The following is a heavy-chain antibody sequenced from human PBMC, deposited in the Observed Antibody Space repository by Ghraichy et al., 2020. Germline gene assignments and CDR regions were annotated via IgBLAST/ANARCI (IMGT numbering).Heavy chain of an antibody. CDR2: ISGSGGST. D-gene: IGHD3-10*01. CDR1: GFTFSSYA. V-gene: IGHV3-23*01. CDR3: AKDLPRRRAPRVTMVRGDAFDI. J-gene: IGHJ3*02. Sequence: GGSLRLSCAASGFTFSSYAMSWVRQAPGKGLEWVSAISGSGGSTYYADSVKGRFTISRDNSKNTLYLQMNSLRAEDTAVNYCAKDLPRRRAPRVTMVRGDAFDIWGQGTMVTVSS.